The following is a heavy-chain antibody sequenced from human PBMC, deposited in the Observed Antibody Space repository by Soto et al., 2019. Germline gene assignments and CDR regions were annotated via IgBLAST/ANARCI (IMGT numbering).Heavy chain of an antibody. J-gene: IGHJ4*02. CDR2: IYYSGST. D-gene: IGHD3-22*01. V-gene: IGHV4-59*01. CDR1: GGSISSYY. CDR3: ARETYYDSSGYQGYYFDY. Sequence: SETLSLTCSVSGGSISSYYWSLIRQPPGKGLEWIGYIYYSGSTNYNPSLKSRVTISVDTSKNQFSLKLSSVTAADTAVYYCARETYYDSSGYQGYYFDYWGQGTLVTVSS.